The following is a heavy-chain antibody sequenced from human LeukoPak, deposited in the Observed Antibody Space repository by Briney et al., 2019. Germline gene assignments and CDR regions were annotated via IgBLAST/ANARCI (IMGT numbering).Heavy chain of an antibody. D-gene: IGHD3-10*01. CDR1: GYTFINYG. V-gene: IGHV1-18*01. J-gene: IGHJ4*02. CDR3: ARDLDQYNGRFGGFGHDF. CDR2: ISANNGNT. Sequence: AASVKVSCKASGYTFINYGINWVRQAPGQGLEWMGWISANNGNTNYAQSLQGRVTMTTDTSTSTVYMEMRSLTSDDTAVYYCARDLDQYNGRFGGFGHDFWGQGTLVTVSS.